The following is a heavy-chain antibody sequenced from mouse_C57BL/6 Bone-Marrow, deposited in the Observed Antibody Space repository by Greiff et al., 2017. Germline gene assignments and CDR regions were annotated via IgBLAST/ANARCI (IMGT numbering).Heavy chain of an antibody. J-gene: IGHJ4*01. CDR1: GYNFTGYW. CDR3: AREDYCEGDY. CDR2: IDPNSGGT. V-gene: IGHV1-62-3*01. D-gene: IGHD1-1*01. Sequence: VQLQQPGAELVRPGASVKLSCKASGYNFTGYWMHWVKQRPGQGLEWIGMIDPNSGGTKYNEKFQSKATLTVDKPSSTAYMQLSSLPSEDSAVYYGAREDYCEGDYWGQGTTLTVSS.